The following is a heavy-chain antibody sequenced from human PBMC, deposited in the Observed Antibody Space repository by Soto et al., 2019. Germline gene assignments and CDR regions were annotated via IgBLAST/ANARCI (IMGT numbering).Heavy chain of an antibody. V-gene: IGHV1-69*13. CDR3: ARGGTPIDY. J-gene: IGHJ4*02. Sequence: SVKVSCKASGGTFSSYTFRWVRQAPGQGLEWMGGIIPIFGTSNYAQKLQGRVTVTADESTSTAYMELSSLRPEDTAVYYCARGGTPIDYWGQGTLVTVSS. CDR2: IIPIFGTS. D-gene: IGHD3-16*01. CDR1: GGTFSSYT.